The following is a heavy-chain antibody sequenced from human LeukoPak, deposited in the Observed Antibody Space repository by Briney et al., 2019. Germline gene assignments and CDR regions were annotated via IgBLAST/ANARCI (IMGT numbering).Heavy chain of an antibody. D-gene: IGHD2-2*01. CDR1: GFTFSSYA. CDR2: ISGSGGTT. V-gene: IGHV3-23*01. CDR3: ARSRGSTVRFGLDI. J-gene: IGHJ3*02. Sequence: GGSLRLSCAASGFTFSSYAMSWVRQAPGKGLEWVSVISGSGGTTYYADSVKGRFTISRDNSKNTLYLQMNSLRAEETAQYYCARSRGSTVRFGLDIWGQGTMVTVSS.